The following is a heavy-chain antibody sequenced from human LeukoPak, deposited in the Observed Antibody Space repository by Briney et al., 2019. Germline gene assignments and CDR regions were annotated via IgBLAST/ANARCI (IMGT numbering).Heavy chain of an antibody. J-gene: IGHJ4*02. Sequence: GGSLRLSCAASGFTFSSYAMSWVRQAPGRGLEWVSAISGSGGSTCYADSVKGRFTISRDNSKNTLYLQVNSLRAEDTAIYYCAKDDITMVRGIVDYWGQGTLVTVSS. D-gene: IGHD3-10*01. CDR3: AKDDITMVRGIVDY. V-gene: IGHV3-23*01. CDR1: GFTFSSYA. CDR2: ISGSGGST.